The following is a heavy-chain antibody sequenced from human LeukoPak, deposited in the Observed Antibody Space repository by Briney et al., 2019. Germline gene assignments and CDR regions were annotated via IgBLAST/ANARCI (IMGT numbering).Heavy chain of an antibody. Sequence: GASVKVSCKASGYTFTGYYMHWVRQAPGQGLEWMGRINPNSGGTSYAQKFQGRVTMTRDTSISTAYMELSRLRSDDTAVYYCARDQNYGSGSYFYYYYGMDVWGQGTTVTVSS. CDR2: INPNSGGT. CDR1: GYTFTGYY. V-gene: IGHV1-2*06. J-gene: IGHJ6*02. CDR3: ARDQNYGSGSYFYYYYGMDV. D-gene: IGHD3-10*01.